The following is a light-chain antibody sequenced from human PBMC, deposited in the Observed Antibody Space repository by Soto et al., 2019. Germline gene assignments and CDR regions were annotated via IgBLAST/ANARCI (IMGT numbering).Light chain of an antibody. J-gene: IGKJ5*01. CDR1: QSFSTW. CDR2: DAS. Sequence: DIQMTQSPSTLSASVGDRVTITCRASQSFSTWLAWYQQKPGKAPELLIYDASILESGVPSRFSGSGSGTEFTLTVSRLETEDFAVFYCQQYGTSEIIFGQGTRLEIK. V-gene: IGKV1-5*01. CDR3: QQYGTSEII.